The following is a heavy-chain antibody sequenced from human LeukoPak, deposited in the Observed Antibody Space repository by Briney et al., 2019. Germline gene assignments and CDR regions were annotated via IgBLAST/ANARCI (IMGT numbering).Heavy chain of an antibody. CDR3: ARDQGGNYYDSSARGY. CDR1: GFTFSSCA. Sequence: GRSLRPSCAASGFTFSSCAMHWVRQAPGKGLEWVAVISYDGSNKYYADSVKGRFTISRDNSKNTLYLQMNSLRAEDTAVYYCARDQGGNYYDSSARGYWGQGTLVTVSS. CDR2: ISYDGSNK. V-gene: IGHV3-30-3*01. D-gene: IGHD3-22*01. J-gene: IGHJ4*02.